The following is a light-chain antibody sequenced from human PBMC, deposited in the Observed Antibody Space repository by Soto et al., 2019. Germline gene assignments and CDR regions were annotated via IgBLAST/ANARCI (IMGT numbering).Light chain of an antibody. V-gene: IGKV3-15*01. Sequence: EIVMTQSPATLSVSPGERATLSCRARQSVSSNLAWYQQKPGQAPRLLIYGTSTRAKGIPARFSGSGSGTEFTLTISSLQSEDFAVYYCQKYNNWPPITFGQGTKLEIK. CDR3: QKYNNWPPIT. CDR2: GTS. CDR1: QSVSSN. J-gene: IGKJ2*01.